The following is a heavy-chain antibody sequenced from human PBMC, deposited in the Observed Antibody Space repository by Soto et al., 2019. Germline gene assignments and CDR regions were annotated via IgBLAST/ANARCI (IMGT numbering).Heavy chain of an antibody. CDR2: INTYNVHT. V-gene: IGHV1-18*01. Sequence: QVQLVQSGTEVKKPGASVKVSCKASGYTFTNYGISWVLQAPGQGLEWLAWINTYNVHTNYAQKLQGRVTVTTDTSTSTAYMELRSLRSDDTAVYYCARDLLYSSRSTVRFDIWGQGTMVTGSS. CDR1: GYTFTNYG. CDR3: ARDLLYSSRSTVRFDI. J-gene: IGHJ3*02. D-gene: IGHD6-13*01.